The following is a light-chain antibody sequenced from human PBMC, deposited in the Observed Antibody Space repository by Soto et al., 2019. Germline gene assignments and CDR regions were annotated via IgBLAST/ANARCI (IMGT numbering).Light chain of an antibody. CDR1: QSVRSN. CDR3: QQYNNWPPYT. V-gene: IGKV3-15*01. J-gene: IGKJ2*01. CDR2: GAS. Sequence: EIVMTQSPVTLSVSPGERVTLSCRASQSVRSNLAWYQQKPGQAPRLLIYGASTRATGIPDRFSGSGSGTEFTLTISSLQSEDFAVYYCQQYNNWPPYTFGQGTKLEIK.